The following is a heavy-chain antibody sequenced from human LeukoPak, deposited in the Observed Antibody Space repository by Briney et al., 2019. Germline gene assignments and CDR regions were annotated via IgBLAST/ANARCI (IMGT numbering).Heavy chain of an antibody. CDR1: GVTLSRYW. J-gene: IGHJ3*02. CDR3: ANVGDGYSDAFYI. CDR2: IKQDGNEK. V-gene: IGHV3-7*01. Sequence: GGSLRLSCAASGVTLSRYWMTWVRQAPGKGLEFVACIKQDGNEKYYVGSVKGRFTVSRDTATNSLHLQMNSLRVEDTAMYYCANVGDGYSDAFYIWGQGTMVTVSS. D-gene: IGHD5-24*01.